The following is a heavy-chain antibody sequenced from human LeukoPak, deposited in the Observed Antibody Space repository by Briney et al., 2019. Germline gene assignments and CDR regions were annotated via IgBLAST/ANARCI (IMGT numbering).Heavy chain of an antibody. CDR3: ARPEGGNWFDP. J-gene: IGHJ5*02. D-gene: IGHD3-16*01. CDR1: GGSISSSSYY. V-gene: IGHV4-39*07. Sequence: PSETLSLTCTVSGGSISSSSYYWGWIRQPPGKGLGWIGSIYYSGSTYYNPSLKSRVTISIDTSKNQFSLKLSSVTAADTALYYCARPEGGNWFDPWGQGTLVTVSS. CDR2: IYYSGST.